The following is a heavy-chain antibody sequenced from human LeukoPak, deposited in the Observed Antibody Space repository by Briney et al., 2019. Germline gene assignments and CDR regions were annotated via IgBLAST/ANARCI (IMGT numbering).Heavy chain of an antibody. V-gene: IGHV3-21*01. CDR3: ARTPWQQRYYFDY. Sequence: GGSLRLSCAASGFTFSSYSMNWVRQAPGKGLEWVSSISSSSDYRYYADSVKGRFTISRDNAKNSLYLQMNSLRAEDTAVYYCARTPWQQRYYFDYWGQGTLVTVSS. CDR2: ISSSSDYR. D-gene: IGHD6-13*01. J-gene: IGHJ4*02. CDR1: GFTFSSYS.